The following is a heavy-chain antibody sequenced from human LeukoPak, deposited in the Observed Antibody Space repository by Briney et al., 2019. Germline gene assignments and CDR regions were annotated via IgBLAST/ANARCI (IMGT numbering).Heavy chain of an antibody. CDR1: GGSISSSSYS. D-gene: IGHD2-2*01. CDR3: ARLLYIVVVPAAKGWFDP. V-gene: IGHV4-39*01. CDR2: IYYSGST. J-gene: IGHJ5*02. Sequence: SETLPLTCTVSGGSISSSSYSWGWIRQPPGKGLEWIGSIYYSGSTYYNPSLKSRVTISVDTSKNQFSLKLSSVTAADTAVYYCARLLYIVVVPAAKGWFDPWGQGTLVTVSS.